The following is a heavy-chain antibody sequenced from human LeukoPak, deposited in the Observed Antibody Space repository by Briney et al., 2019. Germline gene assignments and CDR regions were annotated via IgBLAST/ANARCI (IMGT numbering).Heavy chain of an antibody. J-gene: IGHJ4*02. CDR2: IYHSEST. Sequence: PSQTLSLACTVSGGSISSGGYYCSWILQTPWKGLEWIWYIYHSESTYYNPSLKSRFTISVDRSKNQFSLKLSSVTAADTAVYYCARGSDIVVVRAADPLLDYWGQGTLVTVSS. CDR1: GGSISSGGYY. CDR3: ARGSDIVVVRAADPLLDY. D-gene: IGHD2-2*01. V-gene: IGHV4-30-2*01.